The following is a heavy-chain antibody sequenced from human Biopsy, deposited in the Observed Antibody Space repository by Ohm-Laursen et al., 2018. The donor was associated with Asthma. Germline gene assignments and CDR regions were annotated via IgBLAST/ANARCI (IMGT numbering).Heavy chain of an antibody. D-gene: IGHD5-12*01. V-gene: IGHV4-30-4*02. CDR3: ARGTIVAGIDY. J-gene: IGHJ4*02. Sequence: SETLSLTCTVSGGSINIGDYYWSWIRQPPGKGLEWIAYIFYSGATNYNPALKSRVAQSIDTSKSQFSLRLNSLSAADTAVYYCARGTIVAGIDYWGRGTLVTVSS. CDR2: IFYSGAT. CDR1: GGSINIGDYY.